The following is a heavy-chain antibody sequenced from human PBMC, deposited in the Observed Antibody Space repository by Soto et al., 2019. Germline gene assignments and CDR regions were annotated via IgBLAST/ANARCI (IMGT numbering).Heavy chain of an antibody. D-gene: IGHD6-19*01. CDR3: ARDHAAVAGTSAFDY. CDR2: IIPIFGTA. Sequence: QVQLVQSGAEVKKPGSSVKVSCKASGGTFSSYAISWVRQAPGQGLEWMGGIIPIFGTANYAQKFQGRVTITADESTSTAYRELSSLRAEDTAVYYCARDHAAVAGTSAFDYWGQGTLFTVSS. CDR1: GGTFSSYA. J-gene: IGHJ4*02. V-gene: IGHV1-69*01.